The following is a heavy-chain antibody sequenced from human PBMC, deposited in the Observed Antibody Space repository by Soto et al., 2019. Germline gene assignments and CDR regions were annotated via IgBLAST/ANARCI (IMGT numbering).Heavy chain of an antibody. CDR3: ARAQYYCIGGSCYSGSGDAFYI. Sequence: ASVKVSCKASGYTFTSYGISWVRQAPGQGLEWMGWISAYNGNTNYAQKLQGRVTMTTDTSTSTAYMELRSLRSDDTAVYYCARAQYYCIGGSCYSGSGDAFYIWGQGTMVTVSS. D-gene: IGHD2-15*01. V-gene: IGHV1-18*01. CDR1: GYTFTSYG. CDR2: ISAYNGNT. J-gene: IGHJ3*02.